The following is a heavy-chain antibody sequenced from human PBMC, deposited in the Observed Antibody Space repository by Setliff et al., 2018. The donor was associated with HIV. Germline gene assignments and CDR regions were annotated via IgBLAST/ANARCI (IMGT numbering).Heavy chain of an antibody. D-gene: IGHD6-13*01. V-gene: IGHV1-3*01. J-gene: IGHJ4*02. Sequence: GASVKVSCKASGDTFTTYALHWVRQAPGQRLEGMGWINAGNGDTKSSQKFQGRVTITRDTSASTAYMELSSLRSEDTGVYYCAIGSSNWPHRPNNYYFDYWGQGTPVTVSS. CDR3: AIGSSNWPHRPNNYYFDY. CDR2: INAGNGDT. CDR1: GDTFTTYA.